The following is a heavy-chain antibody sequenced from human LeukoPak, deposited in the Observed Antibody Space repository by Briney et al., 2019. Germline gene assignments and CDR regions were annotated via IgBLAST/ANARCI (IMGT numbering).Heavy chain of an antibody. D-gene: IGHD3-10*01. CDR3: ARDQAVRGVIPFDY. V-gene: IGHV3-30-3*01. Sequence: GRSLRLSCAASGFTFSSYAMHWVRQAPGKGLEWVAVISYDGSNKYYADSVKGRFTISRDNSKNTLYLQVNSLRAEDTAVYYCARDQAVRGVIPFDYWGQGTLVTVSS. J-gene: IGHJ4*02. CDR1: GFTFSSYA. CDR2: ISYDGSNK.